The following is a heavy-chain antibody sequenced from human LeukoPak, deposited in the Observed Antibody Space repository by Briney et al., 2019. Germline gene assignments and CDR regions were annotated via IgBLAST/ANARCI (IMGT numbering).Heavy chain of an antibody. D-gene: IGHD2-2*02. V-gene: IGHV3-33*01. CDR2: IWYDGSNK. J-gene: IGHJ6*02. CDR1: GFTFSSYG. Sequence: PGRSLRLSCAASGFTFSSYGMHWVRQAPGKGLEWVAVIWYDGSNKYYADSVKGRFTISRANSKNTLYLQMNSLRAEDTAVYYCAREDIVVVPAAIVGYYGMDVWGQGTPVTVSS. CDR3: AREDIVVVPAAIVGYYGMDV.